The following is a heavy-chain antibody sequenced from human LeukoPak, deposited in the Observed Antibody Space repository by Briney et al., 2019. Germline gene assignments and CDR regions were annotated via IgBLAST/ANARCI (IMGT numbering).Heavy chain of an antibody. CDR2: IYTSGST. J-gene: IGHJ5*02. V-gene: IGHV4-61*02. D-gene: IGHD6-19*01. CDR3: AREFPDSSGWYAAGFDP. Sequence: SETLSLTCTVSGGSISSSSYYWSWIRQPTGKGLEWIGRIYTSGSTNYNPSLKSRVTISVDTSKNQFSLKLSSVTAADTAVYYCAREFPDSSGWYAAGFDPWGQGTLVTVSS. CDR1: GGSISSSSYY.